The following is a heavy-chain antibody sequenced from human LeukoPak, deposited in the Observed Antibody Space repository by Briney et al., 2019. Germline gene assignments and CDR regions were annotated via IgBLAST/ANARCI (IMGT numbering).Heavy chain of an antibody. J-gene: IGHJ4*02. D-gene: IGHD1-26*01. V-gene: IGHV4-39*01. CDR3: ARPKVRELVFDY. Sequence: PSETLSLTCTVSGGSISSSSYYWGWIRQPPGKGLEWIGSIYYSGSTYYNPSLKSRVTISVDTSKNQSSLKLSSVTAADTAVYYCARPKVRELVFDYWGQGTLVTVSS. CDR2: IYYSGST. CDR1: GGSISSSSYY.